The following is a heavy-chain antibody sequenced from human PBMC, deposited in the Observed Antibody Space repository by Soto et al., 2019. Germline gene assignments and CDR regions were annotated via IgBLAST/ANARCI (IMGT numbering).Heavy chain of an antibody. CDR3: AVYLVVGGNPVDHDAFGM. CDR1: GYTFTSYD. Sequence: ASVKVSCKASGYTFTSYDINWVRQATGQGLEWMGWMNPNIGNTGYAQKFQGRVTMTRNTSTSTAYMELSSLRSEDTAVYYCAVYLVVGGNPVDHDAFGMWGQGTMVTVSS. CDR2: MNPNIGNT. V-gene: IGHV1-8*01. D-gene: IGHD6-19*01. J-gene: IGHJ3*02.